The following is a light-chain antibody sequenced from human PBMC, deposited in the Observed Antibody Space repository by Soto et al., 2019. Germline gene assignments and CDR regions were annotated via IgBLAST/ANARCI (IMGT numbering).Light chain of an antibody. CDR3: QQYGSSPF. V-gene: IGKV3-20*01. CDR2: GAS. J-gene: IGKJ3*01. Sequence: EIVLTQSPGTLSLSPGERATLSCRASPSVSSSYLAWSQQKPGQAPRLLIDGASSSATGIPDRFSGSGSGTDFPLTISSLEPEDFAVYYCQQYGSSPFFGPGTKVYIK. CDR1: PSVSSSY.